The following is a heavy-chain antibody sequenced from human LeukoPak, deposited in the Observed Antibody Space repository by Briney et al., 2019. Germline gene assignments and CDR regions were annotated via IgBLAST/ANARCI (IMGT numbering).Heavy chain of an antibody. V-gene: IGHV3-49*04. D-gene: IGHD3-10*01. CDR1: GFTFSTYA. CDR3: TRDRPLYYYGSGQVDGMDV. J-gene: IGHJ6*02. Sequence: GGSLRLSCVASGFTFSTYAMTWVRQAPGKGLEWVGFIRSKAYGGTTEYAASVKGRFTISRDDSKSIAYLQMNSLKTEDTAVYYCTRDRPLYYYGSGQVDGMDVWGQGTTVTVSS. CDR2: IRSKAYGGTT.